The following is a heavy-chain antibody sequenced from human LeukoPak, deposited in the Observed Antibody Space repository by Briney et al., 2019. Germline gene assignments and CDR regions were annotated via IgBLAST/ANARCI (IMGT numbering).Heavy chain of an antibody. D-gene: IGHD6-13*01. CDR2: IKQDGSEK. J-gene: IGHJ4*02. CDR3: ASASSHRIAAGGDY. CDR1: GFTFSTYW. V-gene: IGHV3-7*01. Sequence: GGSLGLSCAASGFTFSTYWMSWVRQAPGKGLEWVANIKQDGSEKYYVDSVKGRFTISGDNAKNSLYLQMNSLRAEDTAVYYCASASSHRIAAGGDYWGQGTLVTVSS.